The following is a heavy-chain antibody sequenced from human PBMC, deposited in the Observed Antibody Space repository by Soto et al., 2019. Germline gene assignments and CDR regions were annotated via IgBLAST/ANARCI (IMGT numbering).Heavy chain of an antibody. Sequence: SVKVSCKASGGTLSSYAISWVRQAPGQGLEWMGGIIPIFGTANYAQKFQGRVTITADESTSTAYMELSGLRSEDTAVYYCARERIGVLNGVFEIWGKGTMVPVSS. CDR3: ARERIGVLNGVFEI. CDR2: IIPIFGTA. CDR1: GGTLSSYA. D-gene: IGHD3-16*01. V-gene: IGHV1-69*13. J-gene: IGHJ3*02.